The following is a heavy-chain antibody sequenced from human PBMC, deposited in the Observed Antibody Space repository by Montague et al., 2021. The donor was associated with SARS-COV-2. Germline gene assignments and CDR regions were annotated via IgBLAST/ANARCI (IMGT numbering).Heavy chain of an antibody. Sequence: SLRLSCAASGFTVSSNYMSWVRQPPGKGLEWVSSIFGSGAGTYYADSVKGRFTISRDNSRNTVYLQMNSLRAEDTAKYYCAKQTGAGAIVYWYFDLWGRGTVVSVSS. V-gene: IGHV3-66*04. D-gene: IGHD6-25*01. CDR3: AKQTGAGAIVYWYFDL. CDR2: IFGSGAGT. CDR1: GFTVSSNY. J-gene: IGHJ2*01.